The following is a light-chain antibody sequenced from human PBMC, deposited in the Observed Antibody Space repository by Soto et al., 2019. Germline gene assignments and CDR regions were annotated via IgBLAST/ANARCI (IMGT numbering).Light chain of an antibody. CDR1: QSVSSN. Sequence: EIVMTQSPATLSVSPGERATLSCRASQSVSSNLAWYQQKPGQAPRLLIYGASTRATGIPARFSGSGSGTEFTLHISSLQSEDFAVSSCQQYNNWYTFGQGTKLEIK. CDR2: GAS. CDR3: QQYNNWYT. J-gene: IGKJ2*01. V-gene: IGKV3-15*01.